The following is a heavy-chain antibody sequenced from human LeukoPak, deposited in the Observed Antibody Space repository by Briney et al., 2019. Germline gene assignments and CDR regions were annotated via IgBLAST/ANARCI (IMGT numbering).Heavy chain of an antibody. CDR3: ARVGSYYDMDV. J-gene: IGHJ6*02. CDR2: ISSSGNTT. V-gene: IGHV3-48*01. Sequence: GGSLRLACAASGFAFSTYSINWVRRAPGKGLEWVSFISSSGNTTYYANSVKGRFTVSRDIFQNTLYLQMNNLRAEDTAVYYCARVGSYYDMDVWGQGTTVTVSS. D-gene: IGHD3-10*01. CDR1: GFAFSTYS.